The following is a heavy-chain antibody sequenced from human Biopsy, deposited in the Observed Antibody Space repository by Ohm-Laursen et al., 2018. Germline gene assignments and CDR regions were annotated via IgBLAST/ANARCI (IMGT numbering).Heavy chain of an antibody. CDR3: ARGSNDFGGLYFPR. CDR2: ISYTGYT. V-gene: IGHV4-59*01. D-gene: IGHD4-23*01. Sequence: PSETLSLTCSVSGGSIDSYYWNWIRQPPGKGLEWIGHISYTGYTSYNASLKSRVTISVDTSRNHFSLRLSSLTAADTAVYYCARGSNDFGGLYFPRWGQGTLLTVSS. J-gene: IGHJ4*02. CDR1: GGSIDSYY.